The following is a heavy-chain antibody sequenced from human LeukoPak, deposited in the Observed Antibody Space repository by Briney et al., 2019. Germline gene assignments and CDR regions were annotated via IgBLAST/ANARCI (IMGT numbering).Heavy chain of an antibody. Sequence: GGSLRLSCAASGFTFSDSAMHWVRQASGKGLEWVGRIRSKANNYATAYAASVKGRFTISRDDSKNTAYLQMNSLKTEDTAVYYCTSLRSDWAGSSFDYWGQGTLVTVSS. CDR3: TSLRSDWAGSSFDY. D-gene: IGHD5-12*01. V-gene: IGHV3-73*01. CDR2: IRSKANNYAT. J-gene: IGHJ4*02. CDR1: GFTFSDSA.